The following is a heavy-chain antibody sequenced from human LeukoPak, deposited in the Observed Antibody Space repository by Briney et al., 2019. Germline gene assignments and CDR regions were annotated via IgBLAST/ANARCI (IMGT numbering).Heavy chain of an antibody. D-gene: IGHD4-23*01. Sequence: SVKVSCKASGGTFSSYAISWVRQAPGQGLEWMGGIIPIFGTANYAQKFQGRVTITADEPTSTAYMELSSLRSEDTAVYYCARDLVDGYPTVGGYFDYWGQGTLVTVSS. V-gene: IGHV1-69*13. CDR3: ARDLVDGYPTVGGYFDY. CDR2: IIPIFGTA. J-gene: IGHJ4*02. CDR1: GGTFSSYA.